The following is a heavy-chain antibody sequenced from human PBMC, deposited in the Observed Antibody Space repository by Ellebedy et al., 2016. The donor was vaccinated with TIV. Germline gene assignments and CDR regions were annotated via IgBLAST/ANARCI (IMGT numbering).Heavy chain of an antibody. CDR1: GFTFSRYW. V-gene: IGHV3-7*01. Sequence: PGGSLRLSCVASGFTFSRYWMSRVRQAPGKGLEWVANIKQDGSEKYYVDSVKGRFTISRDNAKNSLYLQMNSLRAEDTAVYYCASGDTGGFYYSGFDYWGQGTRVTVSS. CDR3: ASGDTGGFYYSGFDY. D-gene: IGHD3-22*01. J-gene: IGHJ4*02. CDR2: IKQDGSEK.